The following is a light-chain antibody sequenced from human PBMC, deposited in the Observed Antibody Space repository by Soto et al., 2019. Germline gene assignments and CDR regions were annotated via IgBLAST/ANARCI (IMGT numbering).Light chain of an antibody. CDR2: DVS. Sequence: QSALTQPASVSGSPGQSIAISCTGVRTDVADGYDYVSWYQQHPGQAPQLIIYDVSNRPSGVSDRFSGSKSGNTASLTISGLQAEDEAEYYCMSYARSAPFYVFGTGAKVTVL. CDR1: RTDVADGYDY. J-gene: IGLJ1*01. CDR3: MSYARSAPFYV. V-gene: IGLV2-14*03.